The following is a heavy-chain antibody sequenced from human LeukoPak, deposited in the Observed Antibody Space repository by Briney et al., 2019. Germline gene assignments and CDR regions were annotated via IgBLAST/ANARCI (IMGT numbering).Heavy chain of an antibody. CDR2: LYSGSST. CDR3: ARVGDHFHWYLDL. CDR1: GFTVSTNY. Sequence: GGSLRLSCAASGFTVSTNYMNWVRQAPGKGLEWVSILYSGSSTYYADSVEGRFIISRDSSKNTLSLQMNDLRAEDTAVYYCARVGDHFHWYLDLWGRGTLVTVSS. V-gene: IGHV3-53*01. J-gene: IGHJ2*01. D-gene: IGHD3-3*02.